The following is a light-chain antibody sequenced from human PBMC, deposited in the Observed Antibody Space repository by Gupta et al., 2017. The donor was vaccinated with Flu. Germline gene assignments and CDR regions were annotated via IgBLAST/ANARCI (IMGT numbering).Light chain of an antibody. J-gene: IGLJ2*01. Sequence: SSALTQPLSASGSPGQTARITCSGDALPKKYAYWYQQKPGQAPVVVIYKDSERHSGMPERFSGSSSGTIVTLTISGVQAEDEADYYCQSADSSGSYVVFGGGTKLTVL. V-gene: IGLV3-25*02. CDR2: KDS. CDR3: QSADSSGSYVV. CDR1: ALPKKY.